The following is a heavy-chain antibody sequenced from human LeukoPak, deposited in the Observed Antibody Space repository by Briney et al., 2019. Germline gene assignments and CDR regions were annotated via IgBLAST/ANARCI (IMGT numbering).Heavy chain of an antibody. CDR2: IYTSGST. CDR3: ARGGYYYDSSGPYYFDY. Sequence: PSETLSLTCTVSGGSISSYYWSWIRQPAGKGLEWIGRIYTSGSTNYNPSLKSRVTMSVDTSKNQFSLKLSSVTAADTAVYYCARGGYYYDSSGPYYFDYRGQGTLVTVSS. J-gene: IGHJ4*02. CDR1: GGSISSYY. D-gene: IGHD3-22*01. V-gene: IGHV4-4*07.